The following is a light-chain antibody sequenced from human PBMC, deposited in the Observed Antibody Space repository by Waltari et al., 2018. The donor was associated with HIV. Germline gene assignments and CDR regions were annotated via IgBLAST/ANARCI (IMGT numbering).Light chain of an antibody. CDR3: QQYGGSPYT. Sequence: SPDTLSLSPGERATLSCRASQNVGNNYLAWFQHRPVQPPRLLIYAASTRAAGIPDRFRGSGSRTHFTLSINKLEPEDFAMYYCQQYGGSPYTFGQGT. V-gene: IGKV3-20*01. J-gene: IGKJ2*01. CDR2: AAS. CDR1: QNVGNNY.